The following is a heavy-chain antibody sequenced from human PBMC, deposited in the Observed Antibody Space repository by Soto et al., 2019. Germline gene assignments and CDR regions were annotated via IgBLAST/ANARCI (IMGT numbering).Heavy chain of an antibody. V-gene: IGHV3-23*01. D-gene: IGHD6-13*01. J-gene: IGHJ4*02. Sequence: GASLKISCAASGFTFSSYAMSWVRRAPGKGLEWVSAISGSGGSTYYADSVKGRFTISRDNSKNTLYLQMNSLRAEDTAVYYCAKDPFEQNLIDYWGQGTLVTVSS. CDR3: AKDPFEQNLIDY. CDR1: GFTFSSYA. CDR2: ISGSGGST.